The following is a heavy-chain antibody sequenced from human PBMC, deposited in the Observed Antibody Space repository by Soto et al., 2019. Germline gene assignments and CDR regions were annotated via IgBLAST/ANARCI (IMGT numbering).Heavy chain of an antibody. CDR2: IKSKTDGGTV. Sequence: ESGGGLVRPGESLRLSCAASGFTFTSAWINWVRQAPGKGLEWAGRIKSKTDGGTVDYGAPVKGRFTISRDDSNNTAYLQMNSLKNEDTAVYYCTTAERGGSYYSDYWGQGTLVTVSS. CDR1: GFTFTSAW. J-gene: IGHJ4*02. D-gene: IGHD1-26*01. CDR3: TTAERGGSYYSDY. V-gene: IGHV3-15*07.